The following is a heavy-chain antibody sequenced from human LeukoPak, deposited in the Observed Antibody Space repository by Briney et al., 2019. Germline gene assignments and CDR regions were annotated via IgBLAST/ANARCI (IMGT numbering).Heavy chain of an antibody. J-gene: IGHJ4*02. D-gene: IGHD6-6*01. CDR2: IYPGDSDT. V-gene: IGHV5-51*01. CDR1: GYSFTSYW. Sequence: GESLKISCKGSGYSFTSYWIGWVRQMPGKGLEWMGIIYPGDSDTRYSPSFQGQVTISADKSISTAYLQWSSLKASDTAMYYCARVFYEQLVLVWFDYWGQGTLVTVSS. CDR3: ARVFYEQLVLVWFDY.